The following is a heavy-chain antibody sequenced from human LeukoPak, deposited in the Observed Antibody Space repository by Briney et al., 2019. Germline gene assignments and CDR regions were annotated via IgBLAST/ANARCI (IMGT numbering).Heavy chain of an antibody. D-gene: IGHD6-13*01. CDR1: EFTVSNNY. Sequence: PGGSLRLSCVVSEFTVSNNYMSWVRQAPGKGLEWVSVIYSGGSTYYADSVKGRFTISRDNSKNTVYLQMNSLRAEDTAVYYCARRYSSSWCHDYWGQGTLVTASS. J-gene: IGHJ4*02. CDR2: IYSGGST. V-gene: IGHV3-53*01. CDR3: ARRYSSSWCHDY.